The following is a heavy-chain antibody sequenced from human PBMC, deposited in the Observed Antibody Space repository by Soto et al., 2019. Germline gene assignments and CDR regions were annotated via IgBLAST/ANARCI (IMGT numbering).Heavy chain of an antibody. Sequence: PGGSLRLSCVASGSTFNTYWMSWVRQAPGKGLEWVANIKEDGSDKYYVDSVKGRFTISRDNAENLLYLQMNSLGAGDTAMYYCARFTRGSSGDYWGQGTLVTVSS. D-gene: IGHD6-25*01. J-gene: IGHJ4*02. CDR2: IKEDGSDK. CDR3: ARFTRGSSGDY. CDR1: GSTFNTYW. V-gene: IGHV3-7*01.